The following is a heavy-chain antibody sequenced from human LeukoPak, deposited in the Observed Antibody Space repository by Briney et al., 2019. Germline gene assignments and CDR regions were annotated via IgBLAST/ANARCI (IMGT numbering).Heavy chain of an antibody. D-gene: IGHD2/OR15-2a*01. V-gene: IGHV3-7*01. CDR1: GFTFSVYW. Sequence: GGSLRLSCAASGFTFSVYWMSWIRQAPGKGLEWVAHIKEDGSQKYYSGSVRGRFTISRDNAQNSLYLQMSSLRADDSAIYYCVGWASDNRWGQGTLVTVST. CDR3: VGWASDNR. J-gene: IGHJ1*01. CDR2: IKEDGSQK.